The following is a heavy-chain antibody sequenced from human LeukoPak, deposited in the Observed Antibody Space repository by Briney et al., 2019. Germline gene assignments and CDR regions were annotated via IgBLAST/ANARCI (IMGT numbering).Heavy chain of an antibody. CDR1: GFTFSNYF. CDR3: AREGFYGSGRGADFDY. Sequence: GGSLRLSCAASGFTFSNYFMNWVRQAPGKGLEWVSYISSSSNIIYYADSVKGRFIISRDNAKNSLFLQMNSLRGKDTAVYYCAREGFYGSGRGADFDYWGQGTLVTVSS. CDR2: ISSSSNII. V-gene: IGHV3-48*01. D-gene: IGHD3-10*01. J-gene: IGHJ4*02.